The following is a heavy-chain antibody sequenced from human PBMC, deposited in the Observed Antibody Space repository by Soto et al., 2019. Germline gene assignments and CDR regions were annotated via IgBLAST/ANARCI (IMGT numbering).Heavy chain of an antibody. Sequence: QVQLVQSGAEVKKPGSSVKVSCKASGGTFSSYAISWVRQAPGQGLEWMGGIIPIFGTANYAQKFQGRVTITADESRSTAYLELSSLRSEDTAVYYCARENIPGGSGKYGMDVWGQGTTVTVSS. V-gene: IGHV1-69*01. CDR1: GGTFSSYA. D-gene: IGHD2-15*01. CDR2: IIPIFGTA. CDR3: ARENIPGGSGKYGMDV. J-gene: IGHJ6*02.